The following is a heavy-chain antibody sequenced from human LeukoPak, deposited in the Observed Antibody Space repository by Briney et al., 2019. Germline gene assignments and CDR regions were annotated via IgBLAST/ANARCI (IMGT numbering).Heavy chain of an antibody. CDR3: ARAIGSSWLQYYFDY. Sequence: PGRSLRLSCAASGFTFSSYAMHWVRQAPGKGLEWVAVISYDGSNKYYADSVKGRFTISRDNSKNTLYLQMNSLRAEDTAVYYCARAIGSSWLQYYFDYWGQGTLVTVSS. V-gene: IGHV3-30*14. D-gene: IGHD6-13*01. CDR2: ISYDGSNK. J-gene: IGHJ4*02. CDR1: GFTFSSYA.